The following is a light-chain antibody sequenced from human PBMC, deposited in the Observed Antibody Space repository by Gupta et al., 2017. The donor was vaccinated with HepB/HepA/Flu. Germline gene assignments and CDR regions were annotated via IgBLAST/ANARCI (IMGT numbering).Light chain of an antibody. Sequence: QSVLTQPPSVSEAPRQRVTISCSGSSSNIGNNAVNWYQQLPGKAPKLLIYYDDLLPSGVSDRFSGSKSGTSASLAISGLQSEDEADYYCAVRDDSLNANVFGTGTKVTVL. CDR1: SSNIGNNA. CDR2: YDD. CDR3: AVRDDSLNANV. V-gene: IGLV1-36*01. J-gene: IGLJ1*01.